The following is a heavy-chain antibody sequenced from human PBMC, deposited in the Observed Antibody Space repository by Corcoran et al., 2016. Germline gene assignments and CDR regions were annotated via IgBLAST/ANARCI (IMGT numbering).Heavy chain of an antibody. CDR1: GFTFSNAW. V-gene: IGHV3-15*07. CDR2: IKSKTDGGTT. J-gene: IGHJ6*02. Sequence: EVQLVESGGGLVKPGGSLRLSCAASGFTFSNAWMNWVRQAPGKGLEWVGRIKSKTDGGTTDYAAPVKGRFTISRDDSKNTLYLQMNSLKTEDTAVYYCTTDWLDGDYFYYGMDVWGQGTTVTVSS. D-gene: IGHD3-22*01. CDR3: TTDWLDGDYFYYGMDV.